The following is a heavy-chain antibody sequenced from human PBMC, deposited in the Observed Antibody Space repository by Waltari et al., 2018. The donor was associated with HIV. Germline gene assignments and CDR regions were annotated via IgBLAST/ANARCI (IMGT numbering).Heavy chain of an antibody. D-gene: IGHD3-3*01. CDR1: GGSFSGYY. Sequence: QVQLQQWGAGLLKPSETLSLTCAVYGGSFSGYYWSWIRQPPGKGLEWIGEINHSGSTNYNPSLKSRVTISVDTSKNQFSLKLSSVTAADTAVYYCARVGRNSITIFGVVPLASYGMDVWGQGTTVTVSS. CDR3: ARVGRNSITIFGVVPLASYGMDV. J-gene: IGHJ6*02. V-gene: IGHV4-34*01. CDR2: INHSGST.